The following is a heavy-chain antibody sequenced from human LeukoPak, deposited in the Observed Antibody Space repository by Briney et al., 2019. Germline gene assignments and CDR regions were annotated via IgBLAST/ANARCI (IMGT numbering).Heavy chain of an antibody. D-gene: IGHD5-24*01. V-gene: IGHV1-2*02. CDR1: GYTFTAYY. CDR3: ARDGNGYNLD. CDR2: INSNNGDT. J-gene: IGHJ4*02. Sequence: GASVSVSCRVSGYTFTAYYLHWGRQAPGQGLEWVGGINSNNGDTHYAQNFQGRVTMTRDTSISTAYMEPSRLGSDDTAVYYCARDGNGYNLDWGQGTLVTVSS.